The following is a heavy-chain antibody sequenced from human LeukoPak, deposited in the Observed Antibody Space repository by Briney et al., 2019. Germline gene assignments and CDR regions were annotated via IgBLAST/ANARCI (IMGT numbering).Heavy chain of an antibody. Sequence: GGSLRLSCAASGFTFSSYGMHWVRQAPGKGLEWVAGISYDGSNRYHADSVKGRFTISRDDSKNTLYLQMNSLRAEDTAVYYCAKDEDHDYGDYYFDSWGQGTLVTVSS. V-gene: IGHV3-30*18. J-gene: IGHJ4*02. CDR3: AKDEDHDYGDYYFDS. D-gene: IGHD4-17*01. CDR1: GFTFSSYG. CDR2: ISYDGSNR.